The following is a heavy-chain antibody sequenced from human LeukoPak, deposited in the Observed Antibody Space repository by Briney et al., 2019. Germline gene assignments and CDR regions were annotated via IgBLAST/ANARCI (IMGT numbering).Heavy chain of an antibody. CDR3: ARGARWAYHYMDV. D-gene: IGHD4-23*01. CDR2: INHSGST. V-gene: IGHV4-34*01. Sequence: PSETLSLTCAVYGGSFSGYYWSWIRQPPGKGLEWIGEINHSGSTNYNPSLKSRVTISVDTSKNQFSLKLSSVTAADTAVYYCARGARWAYHYMDVWGKGTTVTVSS. CDR1: GGSFSGYY. J-gene: IGHJ6*03.